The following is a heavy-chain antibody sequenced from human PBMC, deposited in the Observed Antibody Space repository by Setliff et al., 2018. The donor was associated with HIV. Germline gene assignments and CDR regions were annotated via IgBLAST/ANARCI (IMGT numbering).Heavy chain of an antibody. V-gene: IGHV3-15*07. CDR1: GFTFSSAW. J-gene: IGHJ4*02. CDR2: IRAGGAT. D-gene: IGHD4-4*01. Sequence: GGSLRLSCAASGFTFSSAWLNWVRQAPGKGLEWVARIRAGGATEYAAAVKDRFTISRDDSKNTFYLQMNSLKTDDTGVYYCAIDVPTPLSQVDYWGRGTLVTVSS. CDR3: AIDVPTPLSQVDY.